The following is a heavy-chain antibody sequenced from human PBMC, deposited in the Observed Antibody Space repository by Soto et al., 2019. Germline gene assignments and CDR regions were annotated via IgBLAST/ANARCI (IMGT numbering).Heavy chain of an antibody. Sequence: QVQLQESGPGLVKPSQTLSLTCTVSGGSISCGGYYWSWIRQHPGKGLEWIGYIYYSGSTYYNPSLKSRVTISVDTSKNQFSLKLSSVTAADTAVYYCARVRTGYSSSWYYFDYWGQGTLVTVSS. D-gene: IGHD6-13*01. CDR2: IYYSGST. J-gene: IGHJ4*02. V-gene: IGHV4-31*03. CDR1: GGSISCGGYY. CDR3: ARVRTGYSSSWYYFDY.